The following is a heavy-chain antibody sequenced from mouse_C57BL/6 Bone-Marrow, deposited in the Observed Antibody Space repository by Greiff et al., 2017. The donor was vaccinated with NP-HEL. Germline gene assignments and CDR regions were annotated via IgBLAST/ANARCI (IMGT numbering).Heavy chain of an antibody. CDR3: ARYIPNWTLDY. D-gene: IGHD4-1*01. CDR2: IRNKANGYTT. J-gene: IGHJ2*01. V-gene: IGHV7-3*01. CDR1: GFTFTDYY. Sequence: EVHLVESGGGLVQPGGSLSLSCAASGFTFTDYYMSWVRQPPGKALEWLGFIRNKANGYTTEYSASVKGRFTISRDNSQSILYLQMNALRAEDSATYYCARYIPNWTLDYWGQGTTLTVSS.